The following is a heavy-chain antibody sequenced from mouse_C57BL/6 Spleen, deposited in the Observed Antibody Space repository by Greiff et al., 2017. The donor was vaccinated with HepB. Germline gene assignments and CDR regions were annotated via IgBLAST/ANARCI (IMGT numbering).Heavy chain of an antibody. Sequence: EVQGVESGAELVKPGASVKLSCTASGFNIKDYYMHWVKQRTEQGLEWIGRIDPEDGETKYAPKFQGKATITADTSSNTAYLQLSSLTSEDTAVYYCARPLYDYDDRYYAMDYWGQGTSVTVSS. V-gene: IGHV14-2*01. D-gene: IGHD2-4*01. CDR1: GFNIKDYY. CDR3: ARPLYDYDDRYYAMDY. J-gene: IGHJ4*01. CDR2: IDPEDGET.